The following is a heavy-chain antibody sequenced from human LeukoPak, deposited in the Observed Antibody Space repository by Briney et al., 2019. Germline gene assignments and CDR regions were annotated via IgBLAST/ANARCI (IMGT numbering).Heavy chain of an antibody. CDR2: IYYSGSI. CDR1: GGSISSYY. J-gene: IGHJ4*02. D-gene: IGHD1-26*01. Sequence: SETLSLTCTVSGGSISSYYWSWIRQPPGKGLEWIGYIYYSGSIDYNPSLKSRVTISIDTSKNQFSLKLSSVTAADTAVYYCARDIVGARSFDYWGQGTLVTVSS. V-gene: IGHV4-59*01. CDR3: ARDIVGARSFDY.